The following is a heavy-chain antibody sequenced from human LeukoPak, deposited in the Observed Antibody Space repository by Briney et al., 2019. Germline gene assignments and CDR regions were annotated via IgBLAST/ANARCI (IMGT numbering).Heavy chain of an antibody. CDR3: ARDARQRSAIVSDYYYYMDV. Sequence: GRSLRLSCAASGFTFSSYGMHWVRQAPGKGLEWVAVISYDGSNKYYADSVKGRFTISRDNSKNTLYLQMNSLRAEDTAVYYCARDARQRSAIVSDYYYYMDVWGKGTTVTVSS. CDR1: GFTFSSYG. V-gene: IGHV3-30*03. D-gene: IGHD2-2*01. CDR2: ISYDGSNK. J-gene: IGHJ6*03.